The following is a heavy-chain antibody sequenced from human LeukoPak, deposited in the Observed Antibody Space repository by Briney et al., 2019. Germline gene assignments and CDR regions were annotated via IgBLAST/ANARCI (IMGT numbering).Heavy chain of an antibody. CDR3: ASPYYYDSSGPSAFDI. Sequence: SVNVSCKASGGTFSSYAISWVRQAPGQGLEWMGGIIPIFGTADYAQKFQGRVTITADESTSTAYMELSSLRSEDTAVYYCASPYYYDSSGPSAFDIWGQGTMATVSS. V-gene: IGHV1-69*13. D-gene: IGHD3-22*01. J-gene: IGHJ3*02. CDR2: IIPIFGTA. CDR1: GGTFSSYA.